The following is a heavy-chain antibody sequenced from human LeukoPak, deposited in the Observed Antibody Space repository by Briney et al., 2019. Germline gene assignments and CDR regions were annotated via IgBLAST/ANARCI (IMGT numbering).Heavy chain of an antibody. D-gene: IGHD1-1*01. CDR3: TRTGRTGGY. CDR2: IHYRGST. J-gene: IGHJ4*02. V-gene: IGHV4-61*01. Sequence: SETLSLTCTVSGGSVSGGNYYCSWIRQSPGKGLEWIGYIHYRGSTVYNPSLKSRVTMSIDTSKKQFPLNLSSATPADTAVYYCTRTGRTGGYWGQGTLVTVSS. CDR1: GGSVSGGNYY.